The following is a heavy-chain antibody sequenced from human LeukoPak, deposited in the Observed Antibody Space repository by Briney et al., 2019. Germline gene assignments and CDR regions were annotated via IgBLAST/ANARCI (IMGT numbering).Heavy chain of an antibody. CDR2: IYYSGST. V-gene: IGHV4-39*01. Sequence: PSETLSLTCTVSGGSISSSSYYWGWIRQPPGKGLEWIGSIYYSGSTYYNPSLKSQVTISADTSKNQFSLKLSSVTAADTAVYYCARTYSSSWFVGYWGQGTLVTVSS. J-gene: IGHJ4*02. D-gene: IGHD6-13*01. CDR1: GGSISSSSYY. CDR3: ARTYSSSWFVGY.